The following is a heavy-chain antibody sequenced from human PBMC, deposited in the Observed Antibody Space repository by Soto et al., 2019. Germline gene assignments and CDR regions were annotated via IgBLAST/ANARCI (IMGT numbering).Heavy chain of an antibody. CDR3: ARELRGDGYEPGLFDY. V-gene: IGHV1-69*01. CDR2: IIPIFGTA. D-gene: IGHD5-12*01. CDR1: GGTFSSYA. J-gene: IGHJ4*02. Sequence: QVQLVQSGAEVKKPGSSVKVSCKASGGTFSSYAISWVRQAPGQGLEWMGGIIPIFGTANYAQKFQGRVTITADESTSTADMALSRLRSEDTAVYYCARELRGDGYEPGLFDYWGQGTLVTVSS.